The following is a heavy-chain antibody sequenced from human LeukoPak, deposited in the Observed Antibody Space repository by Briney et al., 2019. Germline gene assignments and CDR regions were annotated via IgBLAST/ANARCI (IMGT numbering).Heavy chain of an antibody. D-gene: IGHD2/OR15-2a*01. J-gene: IGHJ4*02. CDR3: ARSRTTSSSVDY. CDR2: IYYTGST. Sequence: SETLSLTCTVSGGSINGYYWSWIRQPPGKGLEWIGYIYYTGSTKYNPSLKSRVTMSVDTSKNQFSLRLTSVTAADTAEYYCARSRTTSSSVDYWGQGILVTVSS. V-gene: IGHV4-59*01. CDR1: GGSINGYY.